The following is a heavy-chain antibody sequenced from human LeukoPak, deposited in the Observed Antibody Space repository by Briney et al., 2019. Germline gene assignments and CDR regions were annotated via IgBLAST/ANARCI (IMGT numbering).Heavy chain of an antibody. D-gene: IGHD3-10*01. J-gene: IGHJ6*03. CDR1: GYTFTSYD. V-gene: IGHV1-8*01. CDR2: MNPNSGNT. Sequence: ASVKVSCKASGYTFTSYDINWVRQATGQGLEWMGWMNPNSGNTGYAQKFQGRVTMTRNTSISTAYMELSSLRSEDTAVYYCARGRSLMVRGVRNYYYMDVWGKGTTVTISS. CDR3: ARGRSLMVRGVRNYYYMDV.